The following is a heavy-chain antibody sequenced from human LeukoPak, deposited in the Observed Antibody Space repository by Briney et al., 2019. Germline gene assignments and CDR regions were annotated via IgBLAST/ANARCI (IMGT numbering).Heavy chain of an antibody. CDR1: GFTFSSYS. CDR3: ARDADFWSGSYNWFDP. V-gene: IGHV3-21*01. Sequence: GGSLRLSCAASGFTFSSYSMNWVRQAPGKGLEWVSSISSSSSYIYYADSVKGRFTISRDNAKNSLYLQMNSLRAEDTAVYYCARDADFWSGSYNWFDPWGQGTLVTVSS. D-gene: IGHD3-3*01. CDR2: ISSSSSYI. J-gene: IGHJ5*02.